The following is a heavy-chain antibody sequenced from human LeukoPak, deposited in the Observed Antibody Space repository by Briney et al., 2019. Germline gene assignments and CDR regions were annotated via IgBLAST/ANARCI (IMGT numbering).Heavy chain of an antibody. D-gene: IGHD2-15*01. CDR2: IYYSGST. V-gene: IGHV4-39*07. CDR3: ARAPVVNDAFDI. Sequence: SETLSLTCTVSGGSISSSSYYWGWIRQPPGKGLEWIGSIYYSGSTYYNPSLKSRVTISVDTSKNQFSLKLSSVTAADTAVYYCARAPVVNDAFDIWGQGTMVTVSS. CDR1: GGSISSSSYY. J-gene: IGHJ3*02.